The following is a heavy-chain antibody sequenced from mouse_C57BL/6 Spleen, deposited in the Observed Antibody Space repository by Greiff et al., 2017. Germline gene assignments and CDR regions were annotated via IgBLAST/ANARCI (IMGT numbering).Heavy chain of an antibody. V-gene: IGHV1-42*01. J-gene: IGHJ2*01. CDR2: INPSTGGT. Sequence: VQLQQSGPELVKPGASVKISCKASGYSFTGYYMNWVKQSPEKSLEWIGEINPSTGGTTYNQKFKAKATLTVDKSSSTAYMQLKSLTSEDSAVYCCARENGKDCYFDYWGQGTTLTVSS. D-gene: IGHD2-1*01. CDR1: GYSFTGYY. CDR3: ARENGKDCYFDY.